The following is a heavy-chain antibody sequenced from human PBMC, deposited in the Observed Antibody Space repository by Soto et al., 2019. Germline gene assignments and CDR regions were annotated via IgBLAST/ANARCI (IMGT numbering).Heavy chain of an antibody. CDR2: IYSGGGT. CDR3: ARDRGPHDSSGCIDF. J-gene: IGHJ4*02. CDR1: GFTVSSNY. V-gene: IGHV3-53*01. D-gene: IGHD3-22*01. Sequence: PGGSLRLSCAASGFTVSSNYMSWVRQAPGQGLEWVSVIYSGGGTYYADSVKGRFTISRDNSKNTLYLQMNSLRVEDTAVYYCARDRGPHDSSGCIDFWAQRTLVTVSS.